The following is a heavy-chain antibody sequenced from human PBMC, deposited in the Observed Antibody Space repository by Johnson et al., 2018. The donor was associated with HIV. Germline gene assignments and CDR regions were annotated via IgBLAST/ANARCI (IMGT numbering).Heavy chain of an antibody. J-gene: IGHJ3*02. CDR2: INSDGSST. CDR3: ARDRCSSTSCIDAFDI. CDR1: GFTVSSNY. Sequence: VQLVESGGGLVQPGGSLRLSCAASGFTVSSNYMSWVRQAPGKGLEWVSRINSDGSSTSYADSVKGRFTISRDNAKNTLYLQMNSQRAEDTAVYYCARDRCSSTSCIDAFDIWGQGTMVTVSS. V-gene: IGHV3-74*01. D-gene: IGHD2-2*01.